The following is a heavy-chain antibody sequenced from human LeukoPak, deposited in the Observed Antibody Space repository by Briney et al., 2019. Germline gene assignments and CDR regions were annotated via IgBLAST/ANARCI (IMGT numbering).Heavy chain of an antibody. Sequence: SETLSLTCTVSGGSISSGGYYWSWIRQHPGKGLEWIGYIYYSGSTYYNPSLKSRVTISVDTSKNQFSLKLSSVTAADTAVYYCARADPKSRTAFDIWGQRTMVTVSS. D-gene: IGHD1-14*01. V-gene: IGHV4-31*03. CDR3: ARADPKSRTAFDI. CDR1: GGSISSGGYY. J-gene: IGHJ3*02. CDR2: IYYSGST.